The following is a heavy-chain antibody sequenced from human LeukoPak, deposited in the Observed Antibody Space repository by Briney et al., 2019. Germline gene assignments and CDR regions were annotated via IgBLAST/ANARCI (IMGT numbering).Heavy chain of an antibody. V-gene: IGHV4-39*01. Sequence: SETLSLTCTVSGGSISSSSYYWGWIRQPPGKGLGWIGSIYYSGSTYYNPSLKSRVTISVDTSKNQFSLKLSSVTAADTAVYYCARQSPGLTVTDYWGQGTLVTVSS. D-gene: IGHD4-17*01. J-gene: IGHJ4*02. CDR1: GGSISSSSYY. CDR2: IYYSGST. CDR3: ARQSPGLTVTDY.